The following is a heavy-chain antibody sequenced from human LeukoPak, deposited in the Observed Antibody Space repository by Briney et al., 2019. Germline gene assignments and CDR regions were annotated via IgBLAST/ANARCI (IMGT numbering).Heavy chain of an antibody. D-gene: IGHD2-21*02. CDR3: ARSYDAYCGGDCYVDY. J-gene: IGHJ4*02. Sequence: SETLSLTCTVSGGSISSGSYYWSWLRQPAGKGLEWIGRIYTSGSTNYNPSLKSRVTISVDTSKNQFSLKLSSVTAADTAVYYCARSYDAYCGGDCYVDYWGQGTLSPSPQ. CDR1: GGSISSGSYY. V-gene: IGHV4-61*02. CDR2: IYTSGST.